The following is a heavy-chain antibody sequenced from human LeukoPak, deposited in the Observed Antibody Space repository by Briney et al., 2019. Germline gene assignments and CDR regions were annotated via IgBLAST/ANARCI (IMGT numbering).Heavy chain of an antibody. Sequence: GEPLKISCKGSGYSFTSYWIGWVRQMPGKGLGWMGIIYPGDSDTRYSPSFQGQVTISADKSISTAYLQWSSLKASDTAMYYCATQIAVAGRGAFDYWGQGTLVTVSS. CDR1: GYSFTSYW. V-gene: IGHV5-51*01. D-gene: IGHD6-19*01. CDR2: IYPGDSDT. CDR3: ATQIAVAGRGAFDY. J-gene: IGHJ4*02.